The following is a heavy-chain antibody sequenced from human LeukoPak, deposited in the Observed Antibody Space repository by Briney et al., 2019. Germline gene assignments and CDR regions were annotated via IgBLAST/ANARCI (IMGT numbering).Heavy chain of an antibody. CDR3: ARGGTSTYYDFWSGYYQGYFDY. CDR2: ISSSSSYI. J-gene: IGHJ4*02. Sequence: KTGGSLRLSCAASGFTLSSYSMNWVRQAPGKGLEWVSSISSSSSYIYYADSVKGRFTISRDNAKNSLYLQMNSLRAEDTAVYYCARGGTSTYYDFWSGYYQGYFDYWGQGTLVTVSS. V-gene: IGHV3-21*01. CDR1: GFTLSSYS. D-gene: IGHD3-3*01.